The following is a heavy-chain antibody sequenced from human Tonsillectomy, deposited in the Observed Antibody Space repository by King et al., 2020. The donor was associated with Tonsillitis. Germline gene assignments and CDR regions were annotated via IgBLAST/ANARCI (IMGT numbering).Heavy chain of an antibody. V-gene: IGHV3-11*01. CDR2: ISSSGSTT. CDR3: ARDRWFGGL. Sequence: QLVQSGGGLGKPGGSLRLSCAASGFTFSDHYMSWIRQAPGTGLEWVSYISSSGSTTYYADSVKGRFTISRDNAKNSLYLQMNSLRAEDTAVYYCARDRWFGGLWGQGTTVTVSS. CDR1: GFTFSDHY. D-gene: IGHD3-10*01. J-gene: IGHJ6*02.